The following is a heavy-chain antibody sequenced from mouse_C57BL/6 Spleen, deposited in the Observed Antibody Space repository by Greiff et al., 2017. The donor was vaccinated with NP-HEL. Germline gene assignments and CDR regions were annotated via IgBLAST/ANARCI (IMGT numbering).Heavy chain of an antibody. D-gene: IGHD3-2*02. CDR1: GYTFTSYW. CDR2: IYPGSGSP. CDR3: ARGSSGYDY. Sequence: VQLQQPGAELVKPGASVKMSCKASGYTFTSYWITWVKQRPGQGLEWIGDIYPGSGSPNYNEKFKSKARLTVDTSSSTAYMQLSSLTSEDSAVYYCARGSSGYDYRGQGTTLTVSS. J-gene: IGHJ2*01. V-gene: IGHV1-55*01.